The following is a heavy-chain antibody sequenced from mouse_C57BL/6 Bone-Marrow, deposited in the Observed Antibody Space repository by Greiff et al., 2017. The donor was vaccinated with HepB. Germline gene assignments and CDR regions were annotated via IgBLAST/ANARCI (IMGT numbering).Heavy chain of an antibody. CDR3: TVYGKRGRDY. D-gene: IGHD2-1*01. CDR2: IRLKSDNYAT. Sequence: EVQLQQSGGGLVQPGGSMKLSCVASGFTFSNYWMNWVRQSPEKGLEWVAQIRLKSDNYATHYAESVKGRFTISRDDSKSSVYLQMNNLRAEDTGIYYCTVYGKRGRDYWGQGTTLTVSS. J-gene: IGHJ2*01. V-gene: IGHV6-3*01. CDR1: GFTFSNYW.